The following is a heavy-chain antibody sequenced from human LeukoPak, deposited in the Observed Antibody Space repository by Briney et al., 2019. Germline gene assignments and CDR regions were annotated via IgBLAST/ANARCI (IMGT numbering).Heavy chain of an antibody. CDR2: IWYDGSNK. V-gene: IGHV3-33*01. Sequence: GSLRLSCAASGFTFSSYGMHWDRQAPGKGLEWVAVIWYDGSNKYYADSVKGRFTISGDNSKNTLYLQMNSLRAEDTAVYYCVMTTANYYYYGMDVWGQGTTVTVSS. CDR3: VMTTANYYYYGMDV. D-gene: IGHD4-17*01. J-gene: IGHJ6*02. CDR1: GFTFSSYG.